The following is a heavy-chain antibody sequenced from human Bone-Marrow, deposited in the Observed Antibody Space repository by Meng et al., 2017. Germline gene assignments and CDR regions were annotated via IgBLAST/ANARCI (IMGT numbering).Heavy chain of an antibody. CDR3: ARSLYYYDSSGYYYDY. CDR2: ITGSGDNT. V-gene: IGHV3-23*01. J-gene: IGHJ4*02. Sequence: GESLKISCAASGITFSNYPMNWIRQAPGKRPEWVSAITGSGDNTFYGDSVKGRFTISRDNAKNSLYLQMNSLRAEDTALYYCARSLYYYDSSGYYYDYWGQGTLVTVSS. D-gene: IGHD3-22*01. CDR1: GITFSNYP.